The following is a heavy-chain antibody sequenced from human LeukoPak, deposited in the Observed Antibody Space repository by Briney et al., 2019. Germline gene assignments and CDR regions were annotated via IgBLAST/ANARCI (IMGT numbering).Heavy chain of an antibody. CDR2: ITHGGGRT. CDR3: ARGGATR. Sequence: GGSLRLSCAASGFTFNKYTMTWVRQAPGKGLEWVSAITHGGGRTYYADSVKGRFTISRDNSKSTLFLQMNSLRVDDTGVYFCARGGATRWGQGTLVTVSS. V-gene: IGHV3-23*01. CDR1: GFTFNKYT. J-gene: IGHJ4*02. D-gene: IGHD1-26*01.